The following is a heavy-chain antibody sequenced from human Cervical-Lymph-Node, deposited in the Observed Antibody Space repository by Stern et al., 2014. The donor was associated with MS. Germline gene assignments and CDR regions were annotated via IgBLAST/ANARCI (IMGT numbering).Heavy chain of an antibody. V-gene: IGHV4-59*08. CDR2: IYHSGST. CDR3: ARAVGAVAGSFDY. D-gene: IGHD6-19*01. Sequence: VQLVESGPGLVKPSETLSLTCTVSGDSINTYYWSWIRQPPGKGLEWIGHIYHSGSTNYNPSLTSRVTISVDTSKNRLSLTLTSVTAADTAVYYCARAVGAVAGSFDYWGQGPLVTVSS. J-gene: IGHJ4*02. CDR1: GDSINTYY.